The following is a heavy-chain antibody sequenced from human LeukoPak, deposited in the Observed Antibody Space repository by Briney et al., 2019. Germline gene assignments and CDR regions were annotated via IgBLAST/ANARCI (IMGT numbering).Heavy chain of an antibody. D-gene: IGHD2-15*01. CDR3: AKALTGEDYGMDV. V-gene: IGHV3-23*01. J-gene: IGHJ6*02. CDR1: GFTFSNHA. Sequence: PGGSLRLSCVASGFTFSNHAMSWVRQAPGKGLEWVAVISGSGTSTYYADSVKGRCSISRGNSKNAVSLQVNRLRGEDTAVYYCAKALTGEDYGMDVWGQGTTVTVSS. CDR2: ISGSGTST.